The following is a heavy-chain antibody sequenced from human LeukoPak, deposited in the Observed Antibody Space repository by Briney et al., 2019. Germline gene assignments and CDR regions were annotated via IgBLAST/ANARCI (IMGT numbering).Heavy chain of an antibody. J-gene: IGHJ3*02. CDR1: GFTFSSYW. D-gene: IGHD2-2*01. CDR3: ARVGALHCGSTSCFGGFDI. V-gene: IGHV3-7*01. CDR2: IKQDGSEK. Sequence: GGSLRLSCAASGFTFSSYWMSWVRQAPGKGLEWVANIKQDGSEKYYVDSLKGRFNISRDNAKNLLYLQMNSLRAEDTAVYYCARVGALHCGSTSCFGGFDIWGQGTMVTVSS.